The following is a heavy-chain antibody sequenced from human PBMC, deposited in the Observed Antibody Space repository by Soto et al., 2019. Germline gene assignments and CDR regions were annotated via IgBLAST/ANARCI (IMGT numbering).Heavy chain of an antibody. Sequence: SVKVSCKASGGTFSSYAISWVRQAPGQGLEWMGGIIPIFGTANYAQKFQGRVTITADESTSTAYMELSSLRSEDTAVYYCARAAVADPIDAFDIRGQGTMVTVS. CDR3: ARAAVADPIDAFDI. V-gene: IGHV1-69*13. J-gene: IGHJ3*02. D-gene: IGHD6-19*01. CDR2: IIPIFGTA. CDR1: GGTFSSYA.